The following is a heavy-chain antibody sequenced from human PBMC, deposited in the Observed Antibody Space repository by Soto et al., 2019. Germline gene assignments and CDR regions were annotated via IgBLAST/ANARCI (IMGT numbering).Heavy chain of an antibody. CDR2: IDPTDSFT. V-gene: IGHV5-10-1*01. CDR3: ARRGYDFWSGLDV. D-gene: IGHD3-3*01. CDR1: GYNFTSYW. Sequence: GESLKISCKGSGYNFTSYWIIWVRQMPGKGLEWMGNIDPTDSFTNYSPSFQGHVTISTDKSMSTAYLQWGTLKASDTAMYYCARRGYDFWSGLDVWGQGTTVTVSS. J-gene: IGHJ6*02.